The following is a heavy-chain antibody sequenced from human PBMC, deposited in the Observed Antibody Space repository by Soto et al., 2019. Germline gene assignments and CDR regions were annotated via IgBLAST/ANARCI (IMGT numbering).Heavy chain of an antibody. CDR1: GCTFSSYA. Sequence: SVKVSCKASGCTFSSYAISWVRQAPGQGLEWMGGIIPIFGTANYAQKFQGRVTITADESTSTAYMELSSLRSEDTAVYYCARDPFGRAPGVWFDPWGQGTLVTVSS. CDR2: IIPIFGTA. CDR3: ARDPFGRAPGVWFDP. J-gene: IGHJ5*02. V-gene: IGHV1-69*13. D-gene: IGHD3-16*01.